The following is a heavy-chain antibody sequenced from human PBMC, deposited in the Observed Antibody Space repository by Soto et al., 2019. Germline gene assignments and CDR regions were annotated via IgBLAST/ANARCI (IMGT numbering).Heavy chain of an antibody. CDR2: ISSSGSTI. CDR1: GFTFSSYE. D-gene: IGHD2-2*01. CDR3: AAGYCSSTSCYSRYYYYYYGMDV. J-gene: IGHJ6*02. V-gene: IGHV3-48*03. Sequence: GGSLRLSCAASGFTFSSYEMNWVRQAPGEGLEWVSYISSSGSTIYYADSVKGRFTISRDNAKNSLYLQMSSLRAEDTAVYYCAAGYCSSTSCYSRYYYYYYGMDVWGQGTTVTVSS.